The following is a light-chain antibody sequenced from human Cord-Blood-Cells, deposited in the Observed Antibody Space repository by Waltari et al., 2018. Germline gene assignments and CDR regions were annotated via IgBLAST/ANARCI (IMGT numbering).Light chain of an antibody. CDR1: SSDVGSYNL. CDR3: CSYAGSSTLV. Sequence: QSALTPPASVSGSPGQSITISCTGPSSDVGSYNLVSWYQQHPGKAPKLMIYEVSKRPSGVSNRFSGSKSGNTASLTISGLQAEDEADYYCCSYAGSSTLVFGGGTKLTVL. V-gene: IGLV2-23*02. CDR2: EVS. J-gene: IGLJ2*01.